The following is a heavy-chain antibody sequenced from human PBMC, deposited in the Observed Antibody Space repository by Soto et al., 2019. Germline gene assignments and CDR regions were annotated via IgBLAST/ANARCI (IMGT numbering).Heavy chain of an antibody. CDR3: TTEVDYYDSSGYYRYHFDY. CDR2: IKSKTDGGTT. V-gene: IGHV3-15*01. D-gene: IGHD3-22*01. CDR1: GFTFNNAW. J-gene: IGHJ4*02. Sequence: GSLRLSCAASGFTFNNAWMRLVRQAPGKGLEWVGRIKSKTDGGTTDYAAPVKGRFTISRDDSKNTLFLQMNSLKTEDTAVYYCTTEVDYYDSSGYYRYHFDYWGQGTLVTVSS.